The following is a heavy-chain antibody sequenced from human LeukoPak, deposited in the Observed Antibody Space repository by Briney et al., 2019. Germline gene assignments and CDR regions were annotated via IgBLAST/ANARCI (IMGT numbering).Heavy chain of an antibody. Sequence: GESLKISCKGSGYRFTSYWIGWVRQMPGRGLEWMGIIYPGDSDTRYTTSFQGQVTMSVDKSISTAYLQWSSLEASVTAMYYCASAQKSHGFDVWGQGTMVTVSS. CDR1: GYRFTSYW. V-gene: IGHV5-51*01. J-gene: IGHJ3*01. CDR2: IYPGDSDT. CDR3: ASAQKSHGFDV.